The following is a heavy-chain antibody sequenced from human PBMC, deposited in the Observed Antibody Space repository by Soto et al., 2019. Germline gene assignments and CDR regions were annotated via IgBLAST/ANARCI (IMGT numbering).Heavy chain of an antibody. Sequence: QIQLLQSGAEVKKPGTSVKVSCQASGYTFTTYGIIWVRQAPGQGLEWMGWINPNSGHTNYAQNLQDRATMTTDTSTNTAYRELRSLRSDDTAVYFCARGQVVNLDNWFNPCGQGTLVTVSS. CDR2: INPNSGHT. CDR3: ARGQVVNLDNWFNP. J-gene: IGHJ5*02. V-gene: IGHV1-18*01. D-gene: IGHD3-22*01. CDR1: GYTFTTYG.